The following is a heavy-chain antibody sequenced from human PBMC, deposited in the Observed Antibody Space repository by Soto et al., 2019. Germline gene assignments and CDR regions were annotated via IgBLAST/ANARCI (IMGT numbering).Heavy chain of an antibody. V-gene: IGHV4-59*01. D-gene: IGHD3-3*01. J-gene: IGHJ6*03. CDR3: ARVSYYDFWSGYPDYYYYYYMDV. CDR1: GGSISPYY. CDR2: IFYSGTA. Sequence: SETLSLTCTVSGGSISPYYWSWIRQSPGKGLEWLGYIFYSGTADYNPSLKSRVTISVDTSKNQFSLKLSSVTAADTAVCYCARVSYYDFWSGYPDYYYYYYMDVWGKGTTVTVSS.